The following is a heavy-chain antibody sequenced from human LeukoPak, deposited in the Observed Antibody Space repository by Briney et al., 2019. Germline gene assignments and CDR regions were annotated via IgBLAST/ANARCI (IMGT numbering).Heavy chain of an antibody. D-gene: IGHD1-14*01. CDR3: ARGYDYADY. CDR2: IYHSGKT. CDR1: GYSISTGYS. Sequence: SETLSLTCTVSGYSISTGYSWGWIRQPPGKGLEWIGNIYHSGKTYYNPSLNSRVTISVDTSKNQFSLKLSSVTAADTAVFYCARGYDYADYRGQGTLVTVSS. J-gene: IGHJ4*02. V-gene: IGHV4-38-2*02.